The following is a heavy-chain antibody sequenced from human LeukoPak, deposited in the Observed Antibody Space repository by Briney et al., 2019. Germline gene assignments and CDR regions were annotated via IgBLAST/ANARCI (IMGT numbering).Heavy chain of an antibody. CDR2: ISDSGGST. CDR1: GITLSNYG. J-gene: IGHJ4*02. D-gene: IGHD3-10*01. CDR3: AKRGIVIRAVIIVGFHREAYYFDY. V-gene: IGHV3-23*01. Sequence: GGSLRLFCAVSGITLSNYGMSWVRQAPGKGLEWVAGISDSGGSTNYADSVKGRFTISRDNPKNTLYLQMNSLRAEDTAVYFCAKRGIVIRAVIIVGFHREAYYFDYWGQGALVTVS.